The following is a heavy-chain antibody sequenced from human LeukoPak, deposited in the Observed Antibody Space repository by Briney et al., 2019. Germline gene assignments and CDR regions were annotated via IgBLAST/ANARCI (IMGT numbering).Heavy chain of an antibody. Sequence: SETLSLTCPVSGGSISSDNWWSWVRQPPGKGLEWIGEIYHSGNTNYNPSLKSRVTISVDKSKNQFSLNLSSVTAADTAVYYSASNYYYCMDVWGQGTTVTVSS. CDR3: ASNYYYCMDV. J-gene: IGHJ6*02. CDR2: IYHSGNT. V-gene: IGHV4-4*02. CDR1: GGSISSDNW.